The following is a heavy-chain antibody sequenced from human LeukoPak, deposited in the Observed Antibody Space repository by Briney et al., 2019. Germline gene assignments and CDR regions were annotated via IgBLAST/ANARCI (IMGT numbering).Heavy chain of an antibody. CDR3: ARDSGQKFDP. Sequence: SQTLPLTCTVSGGPISRGAYYWSWIRQHPGKGLEWIGYIYYSGTTYYNPSLKSRVTISVDTSENQFSLKLSSVTAADTAVYYCARDSGQKFDPWGQGTLVTVSS. J-gene: IGHJ5*02. V-gene: IGHV4-31*03. CDR2: IYYSGTT. D-gene: IGHD1-14*01. CDR1: GGPISRGAYY.